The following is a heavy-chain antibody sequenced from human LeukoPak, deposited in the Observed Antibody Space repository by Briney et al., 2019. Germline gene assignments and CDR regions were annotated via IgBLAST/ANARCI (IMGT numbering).Heavy chain of an antibody. V-gene: IGHV3-7*01. Sequence: QPGGSLRLSCAASGITFSSLWMSWFRQAPGKGLEWVADIKPDGSEEHYVASVRGRFTISRDNAKTSLYLQMNSLRGEDTAVYYCAGGQGWHFDLWGRGTLITVSS. J-gene: IGHJ2*01. CDR3: AGGQGWHFDL. CDR2: IKPDGSEE. CDR1: GITFSSLW. D-gene: IGHD2-15*01.